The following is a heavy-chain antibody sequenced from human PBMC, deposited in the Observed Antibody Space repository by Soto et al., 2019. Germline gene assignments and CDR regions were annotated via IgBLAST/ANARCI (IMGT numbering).Heavy chain of an antibody. CDR2: IYYSGST. CDR1: GGSTSSGGYY. CDR3: ARYGKPGIAAVGPGP. J-gene: IGHJ4*02. V-gene: IGHV4-31*03. D-gene: IGHD6-13*01. Sequence: PSETPSLTHPISGGSTSSGGYYSRWCRPHPGKGLEWIGYIYYSGSTYYNPSLKSRVTISVDTSKNQFSLKLSSVTAADTAVYYCARYGKPGIAAVGPGPWGQGTLVTVSS.